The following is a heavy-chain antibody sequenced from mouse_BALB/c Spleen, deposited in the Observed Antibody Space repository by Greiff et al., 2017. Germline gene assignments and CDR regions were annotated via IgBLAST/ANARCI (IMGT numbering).Heavy chain of an antibody. CDR2: IDPANGNT. V-gene: IGHV14-3*02. CDR1: GFNIKDTY. D-gene: IGHD2-3*01. Sequence: VQLKQSGAELVKPGASVKLSCTASGFNIKDTYMHWVKQRPEQGLEWIGRIDPANGNTKYDPKFQGKATITADTSSNTAYLQLSSLTSEDTAVYYCASPLYDGYFAWFAYWGQGTLVTVSA. J-gene: IGHJ3*01. CDR3: ASPLYDGYFAWFAY.